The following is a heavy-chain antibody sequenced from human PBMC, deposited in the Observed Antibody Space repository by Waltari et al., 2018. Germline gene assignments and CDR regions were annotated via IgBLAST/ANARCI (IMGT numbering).Heavy chain of an antibody. CDR2: IYYSGST. D-gene: IGHD1-7*01. CDR1: GGSISSYY. Sequence: QVQLQESGPGLVKPSETLSLTCTVSGGSISSYYWSWIRQPPGKGLEWIGYIYYSGSTNSNPSRKSRVTISVDTSKNQFSLKLSSVTAADTAVYYCARERELRFPDYWGQGTLVTVSS. V-gene: IGHV4-59*01. CDR3: ARERELRFPDY. J-gene: IGHJ4*02.